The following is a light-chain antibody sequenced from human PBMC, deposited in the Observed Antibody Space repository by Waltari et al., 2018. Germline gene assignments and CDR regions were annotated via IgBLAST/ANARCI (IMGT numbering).Light chain of an antibody. Sequence: DIQMTQSPSSLSASVGDSVTITCRASQTITMYLNWYQQKPGKAPKLLIYGASSLRSGVPSRFSGSGSGTEFTLTISSLQAEDSATYHCQQSDSTPLTFGGGTKVEVK. V-gene: IGKV1-39*01. CDR1: QTITMY. J-gene: IGKJ4*01. CDR3: QQSDSTPLT. CDR2: GAS.